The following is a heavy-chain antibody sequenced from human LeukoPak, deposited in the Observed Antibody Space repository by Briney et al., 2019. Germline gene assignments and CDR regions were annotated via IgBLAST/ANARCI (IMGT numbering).Heavy chain of an antibody. CDR3: ARDLWQSDCKFFDS. CDR2: IQYDGSKQ. J-gene: IGHJ4*02. V-gene: IGHV3-33*08. D-gene: IGHD2-21*01. CDR1: GFTFSSYS. Sequence: PGGSLRLSCAASGFTFSSYSMNWVRQAPGKGLEWVAGIQYDGSKQYYADSVKGRFTISKDNSKNTLYLEMTSPRAEDTAVYYCARDLWQSDCKFFDSWGQGTLVTV.